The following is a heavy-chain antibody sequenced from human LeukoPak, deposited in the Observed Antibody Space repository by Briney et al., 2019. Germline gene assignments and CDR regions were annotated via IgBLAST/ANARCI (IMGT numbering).Heavy chain of an antibody. Sequence: GSLRLSCAASGFTFSSYGMSWVRQAPGKGLEWVSTFSGRGGRTDYADSVKGRFTISRDNSQNRLYLQMNSLRAEDTAVYYCAKRFMDGNYGLGWGYYYYYGIDVWGQGTTVTVSS. CDR1: GFTFSSYG. CDR3: AKRFMDGNYGLGWGYYYYYGIDV. CDR2: FSGRGGRT. V-gene: IGHV3-23*01. J-gene: IGHJ6*02. D-gene: IGHD4-17*01.